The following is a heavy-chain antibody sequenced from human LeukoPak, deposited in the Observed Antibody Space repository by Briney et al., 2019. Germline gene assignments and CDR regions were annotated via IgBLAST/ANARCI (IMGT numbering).Heavy chain of an antibody. V-gene: IGHV4-59*02. Sequence: PSETLSLTCTVSGGSVSGSYWSWIRQPPGKGLEWIGYIFYSGSTNYSPSLKSRVSISVDTSKNQFSLNLTSVTAADTAVYYCATLPFWSGYYYYGMDVWGQGTTVTVSS. CDR3: ATLPFWSGYYYYGMDV. CDR2: IFYSGST. J-gene: IGHJ6*02. D-gene: IGHD3-3*01. CDR1: GGSVSGSY.